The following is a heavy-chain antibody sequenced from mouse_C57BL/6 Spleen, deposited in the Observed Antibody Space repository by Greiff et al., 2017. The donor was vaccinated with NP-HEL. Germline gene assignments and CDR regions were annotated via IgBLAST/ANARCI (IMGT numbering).Heavy chain of an antibody. J-gene: IGHJ1*03. CDR3: ARIYDWYFDV. D-gene: IGHD2-3*01. CDR1: GYTFTDYY. V-gene: IGHV1-19*01. Sequence: VQLQQSGPVLVKPGASVKMSCKASGYTFTDYYMNWVKQSHGKSLEWIGDINPYNGGTSYNQKFKGKATLTVDKSSSTAYMELNSLTSEDSAVYYCARIYDWYFDVWGTGTTVTVSS. CDR2: INPYNGGT.